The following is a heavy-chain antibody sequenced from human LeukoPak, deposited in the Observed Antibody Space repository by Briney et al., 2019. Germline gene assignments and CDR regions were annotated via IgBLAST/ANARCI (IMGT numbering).Heavy chain of an antibody. Sequence: RSETLLLTCTSSGGSISNYYRSWIRPPAGKGLEWIGYIYYSGSTNYNPSLKSRVTISVDNSKNQFSLKLNSVTAEDTAVYYCARDSGLAAPGRFHPWGQGTLVTVSS. J-gene: IGHJ5*02. CDR3: ARDSGLAAPGRFHP. CDR2: IYYSGST. D-gene: IGHD6-13*01. CDR1: GGSISNYY. V-gene: IGHV4-59*12.